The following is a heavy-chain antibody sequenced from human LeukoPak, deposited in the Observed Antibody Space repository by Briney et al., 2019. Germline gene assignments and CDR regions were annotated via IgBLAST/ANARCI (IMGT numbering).Heavy chain of an antibody. Sequence: SKTLSLTCTVSGGSISSGDFYWSWIRQPAGKGLEWIGRIYTSGSTNCNPSLQSRVTISVDTSKNQFSLKLTSVTAADTAVYYCARGPYYYDSSGSFDYWGQGTLVTVSS. D-gene: IGHD3-22*01. CDR1: GGSISSGDFY. CDR3: ARGPYYYDSSGSFDY. V-gene: IGHV4-61*02. J-gene: IGHJ4*02. CDR2: IYTSGST.